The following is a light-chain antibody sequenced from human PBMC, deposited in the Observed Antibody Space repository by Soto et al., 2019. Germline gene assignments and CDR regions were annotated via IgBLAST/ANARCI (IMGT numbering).Light chain of an antibody. CDR1: TSNIATNY. Sequence: QSVLTQPPSASGTPGQRVTISCSGTTSNIATNYAYWYQQLPGTAPKLLIYWNTQRPSGVPDRFSGSKSGTSAPLAISGLRSEDEADYYCAAWDASLKGWVFGGGTKVTVL. CDR3: AAWDASLKGWV. J-gene: IGLJ3*02. V-gene: IGLV1-47*01. CDR2: WNT.